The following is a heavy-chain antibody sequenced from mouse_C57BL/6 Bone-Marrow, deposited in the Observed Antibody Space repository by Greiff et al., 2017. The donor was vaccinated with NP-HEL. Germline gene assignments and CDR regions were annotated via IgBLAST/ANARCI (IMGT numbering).Heavy chain of an antibody. CDR1: GYTFTSYW. Sequence: QVQLQQPGAELVKPGASVKLSCKASGYTFTSYWMQWVKQRPGPGLEWIGEIDPSDSSTNYNQKFKGTATLTVDTSSSTAYMQLSSLTSEDSAVYYCARGQVVATPYWYIDVWGTGTTVTVAS. J-gene: IGHJ1*03. V-gene: IGHV1-50*01. D-gene: IGHD1-1*01. CDR2: IDPSDSST. CDR3: ARGQVVATPYWYIDV.